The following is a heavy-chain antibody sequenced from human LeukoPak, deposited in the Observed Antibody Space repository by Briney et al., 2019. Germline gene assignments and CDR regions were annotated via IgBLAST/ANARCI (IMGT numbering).Heavy chain of an antibody. Sequence: PSETLSLTCAVSGGSISSSNWWSWVRQPPGKGLEWIGEIYHSGSTNYNPSLKSRVTISVDKSKNQFSLELSSVTAADTAVYYCAREVGGRHPAFDIWGQGTMVTVSS. J-gene: IGHJ3*02. D-gene: IGHD1-26*01. CDR2: IYHSGST. CDR3: AREVGGRHPAFDI. CDR1: GGSISSSNW. V-gene: IGHV4-4*02.